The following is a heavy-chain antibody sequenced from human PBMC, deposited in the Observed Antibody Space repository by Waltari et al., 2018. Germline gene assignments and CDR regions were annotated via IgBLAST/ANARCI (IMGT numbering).Heavy chain of an antibody. CDR1: GYSFTTNW. V-gene: IGHV5-51*01. CDR3: ARRRNYPGAAMDV. Sequence: EVQLVQSGAEVKKPGESLNISCKASGYSFTTNWIGWVRQMPGKGLEWMGIIYPGDSDTRYSPSFQGQVTISADRSISTAYLQWSSLKASDTAIYYCARRRNYPGAAMDVWGQGTTVTVSS. D-gene: IGHD4-4*01. J-gene: IGHJ6*02. CDR2: IYPGDSDT.